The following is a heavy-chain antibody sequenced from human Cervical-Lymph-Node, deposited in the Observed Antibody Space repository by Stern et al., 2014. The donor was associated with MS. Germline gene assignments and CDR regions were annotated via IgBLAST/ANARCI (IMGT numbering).Heavy chain of an antibody. CDR1: GGSISSRY. CDR2: ISHSGTT. J-gene: IGHJ4*02. Sequence: VHLVESGPGLVMPSETLSLTCAVSGGSISSRYWGWIRQPPGKGLEWIGLISHSGTTKYNPSLYSRLTISSAPSKNPFPLKVAFVTAADTAVYYCARLSTAVDFWGQGTLVTVSS. V-gene: IGHV4-59*08. CDR3: ARLSTAVDF.